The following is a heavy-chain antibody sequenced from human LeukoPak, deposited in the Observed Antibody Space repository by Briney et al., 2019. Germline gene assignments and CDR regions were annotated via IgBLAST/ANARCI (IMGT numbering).Heavy chain of an antibody. J-gene: IGHJ4*02. CDR3: ARLCIAAASTCFDY. CDR1: GGSFSGYY. CDR2: IYYSGST. D-gene: IGHD6-13*01. V-gene: IGHV4-34*01. Sequence: PSETLSLTCAVYGGSFSGYYWSWIRQPPGEGLEWIGSIYYSGSTYYNPSLKSRVTISVDTSKNQFSLKLSSVTAADTAVYYCARLCIAAASTCFDYWGQGTRVTVSS.